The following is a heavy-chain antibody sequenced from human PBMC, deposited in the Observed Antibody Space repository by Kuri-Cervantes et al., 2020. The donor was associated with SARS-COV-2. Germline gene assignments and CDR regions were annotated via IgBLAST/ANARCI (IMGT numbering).Heavy chain of an antibody. CDR2: ISGSGGST. CDR3: ARDLLNVWSGYYYYYGMDV. D-gene: IGHD3-3*01. Sequence: RGSLRLSCAASGFTFSSYAMSWVRQAPGKGLEWVSAISGSGGSTYYADSVKGRFTISRDNAKNSLYLQMNSLRDEDTAVYYCARDLLNVWSGYYYYYGMDVWGQGTTVTVSS. V-gene: IGHV3-23*01. CDR1: GFTFSSYA. J-gene: IGHJ6*02.